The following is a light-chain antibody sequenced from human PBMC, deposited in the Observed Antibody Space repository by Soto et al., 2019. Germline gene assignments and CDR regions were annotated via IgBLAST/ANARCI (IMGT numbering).Light chain of an antibody. CDR2: GNS. V-gene: IGLV1-40*01. J-gene: IGLJ1*01. CDR3: QSYDSSLSGYV. Sequence: QSVLTQPPSWSGAPGQRGTISCTGRSSNIGAGYDVHWYQQLPGTAPKLLIYGNSNRPSGVPDRFSGSKSGTSASLAITGLQAEDEADYYCQSYDSSLSGYVFGTGTKVTVL. CDR1: SSNIGAGYD.